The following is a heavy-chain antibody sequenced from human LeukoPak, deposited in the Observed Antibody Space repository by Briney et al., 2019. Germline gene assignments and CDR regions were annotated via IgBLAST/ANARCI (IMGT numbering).Heavy chain of an antibody. CDR2: ISWNSGSI. D-gene: IGHD5-12*01. CDR1: GFTFDDYA. V-gene: IGHV3-9*01. CDR3: EKDWGSGYDLGDDAFDI. Sequence: PGRSLRLSCAASGFTFDDYAMYWVRQAPGKGLEWVSCISWNSGSIGYADSVKGRFTIARDNAKNSLYLKMNSMSAEDTALYYCEKDWGSGYDLGDDAFDIWGQGTMVTVSS. J-gene: IGHJ3*02.